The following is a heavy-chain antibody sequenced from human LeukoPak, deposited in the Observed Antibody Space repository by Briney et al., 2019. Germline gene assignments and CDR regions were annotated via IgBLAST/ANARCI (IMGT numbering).Heavy chain of an antibody. CDR1: GGSISSSSYY. D-gene: IGHD3-9*01. Sequence: SETLSLTCTVSGGSISSSSYYWGWIRQPPGKGLEWIGSIYYSGSTYYNPSLKSRVTISVDTSKNQFSLKLSSVTAADTAVYYCARGGYDILLDYYYYGMDVWGQGTTVTVSS. J-gene: IGHJ6*02. CDR2: IYYSGST. V-gene: IGHV4-39*01. CDR3: ARGGYDILLDYYYYGMDV.